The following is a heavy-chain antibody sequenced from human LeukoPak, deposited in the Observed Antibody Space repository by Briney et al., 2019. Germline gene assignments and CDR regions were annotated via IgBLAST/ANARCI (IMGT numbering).Heavy chain of an antibody. CDR1: GFTFGDYA. D-gene: IGHD5-12*01. CDR2: IRSKTYGETI. J-gene: IGHJ4*02. Sequence: GGSLRLSCTASGFTFGDYAMSWVRQAPGKGLEWVVFIRSKTYGETIEYAASVKGRFTISRDDSKSIAYLQMNSLKIEDTAVYYCTRAGRYDNYFDYWGQGTLVTVSS. CDR3: TRAGRYDNYFDY. V-gene: IGHV3-49*04.